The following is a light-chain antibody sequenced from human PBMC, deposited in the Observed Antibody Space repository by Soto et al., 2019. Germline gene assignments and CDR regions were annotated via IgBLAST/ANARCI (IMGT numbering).Light chain of an antibody. CDR2: AAS. CDR3: QKYNSAPRT. J-gene: IGKJ4*01. V-gene: IGKV1-27*01. CDR1: QGISNY. Sequence: DIQMTQSPSSLSASVGDRVTITCRASQGISNYLAWYQQKPGKVPKLLIYAASTSQSGVPSRFSGSGSGTDFTLTISSLQTEDVATYYCQKYNSAPRTFGGGTKVEIK.